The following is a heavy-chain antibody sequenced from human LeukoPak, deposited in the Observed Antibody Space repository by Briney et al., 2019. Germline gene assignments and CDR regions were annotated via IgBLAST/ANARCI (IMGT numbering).Heavy chain of an antibody. CDR2: ISSSSNTI. J-gene: IGHJ3*02. CDR1: GFTFSSYS. V-gene: IGHV3-48*02. CDR3: ARTSLRAFHI. Sequence: GGSLRLSCAASGFTFSSYSMNWVSQAPGKGLEWVSYISSSSNTIYHADSVKGRFTISRDNAKNSLYLQMNSLRDEDTAVCYCARTSLRAFHIWGQGTMVTVSS.